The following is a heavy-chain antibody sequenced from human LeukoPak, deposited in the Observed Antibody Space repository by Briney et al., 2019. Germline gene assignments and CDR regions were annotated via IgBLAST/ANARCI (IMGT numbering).Heavy chain of an antibody. Sequence: GGSLRLSCAASGFTFSSYAMSWVRQAPGRGLVWVSTISVTAGSTYYADSVKGRFTISRDNSKNTLYLQMNSLRAEDTAVYFCAKGYRPAAGIYFDFWGQGTLVTVSS. CDR1: GFTFSSYA. J-gene: IGHJ4*02. V-gene: IGHV3-23*01. D-gene: IGHD6-13*01. CDR2: ISVTAGST. CDR3: AKGYRPAAGIYFDF.